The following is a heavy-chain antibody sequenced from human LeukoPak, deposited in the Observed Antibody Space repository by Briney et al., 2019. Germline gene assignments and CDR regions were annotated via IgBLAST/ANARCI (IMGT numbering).Heavy chain of an antibody. J-gene: IGHJ4*02. CDR2: IKQDGSEK. CDR3: ARVNPPNYDFWSGYPYYFDY. V-gene: IGHV3-7*01. Sequence: PGGSLRLSCAASGFTFSNAWMSWVRQAPGKGLEWVANIKQDGSEKYYVDSVKGRFTISRDNAKNSLYLQMNSLRAEDTAVYYCARVNPPNYDFWSGYPYYFDYWGQGTLVTVSS. D-gene: IGHD3-3*01. CDR1: GFTFSNAW.